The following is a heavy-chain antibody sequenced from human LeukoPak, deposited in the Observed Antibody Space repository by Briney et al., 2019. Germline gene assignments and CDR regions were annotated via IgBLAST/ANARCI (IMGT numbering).Heavy chain of an antibody. CDR2: INPSGGST. D-gene: IGHD3-16*01. V-gene: IGHV1-46*01. Sequence: ASVKVSCKASGYTFTNYYMHWVRQAPGQGLEWMGVINPSGGSTSYAQKFQGRVTMTRDTSTSTVYMELSSLRSEDTAVYYCARARMLPLDYWGQGTLVTVSS. CDR1: GYTFTNYY. J-gene: IGHJ4*02. CDR3: ARARMLPLDY.